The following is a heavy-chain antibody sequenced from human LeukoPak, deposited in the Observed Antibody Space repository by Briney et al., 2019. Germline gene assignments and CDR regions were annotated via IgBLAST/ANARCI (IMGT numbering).Heavy chain of an antibody. CDR3: AKDRNWPDAFDI. CDR1: GFTLSSYA. Sequence: GGSLRLSCAASGFTLSSYAMSWVRQAPGKGLEWVSAISGSGGSTYYADSVKGRFTISRDNSKNTLYLQMNSLRAEDTAVYYCAKDRNWPDAFDIWGQGTMVTVSS. V-gene: IGHV3-23*01. J-gene: IGHJ3*02. CDR2: ISGSGGST.